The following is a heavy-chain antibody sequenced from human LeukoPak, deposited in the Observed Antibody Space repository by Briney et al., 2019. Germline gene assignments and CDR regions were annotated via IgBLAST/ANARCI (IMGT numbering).Heavy chain of an antibody. CDR2: IRPMNSDV. Sequence: GESLKISCKGSGYSFTSYWVAWVRQLPGKGLEWMGIIRPMNSDVRYSPSFQGQVTISADKSISTAYLQWSSLKASDTAMYYCARHGNYDSSGYYFSAWFDPWGQGTLVTVSS. D-gene: IGHD3-22*01. J-gene: IGHJ5*02. CDR1: GYSFTSYW. V-gene: IGHV5-51*01. CDR3: ARHGNYDSSGYYFSAWFDP.